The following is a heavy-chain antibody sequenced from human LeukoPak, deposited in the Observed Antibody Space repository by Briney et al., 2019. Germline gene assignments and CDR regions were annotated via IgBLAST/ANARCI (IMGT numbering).Heavy chain of an antibody. D-gene: IGHD1-26*01. CDR3: ARTASWVGATTEWFDP. CDR1: GYTFTSYG. Sequence: ASVKVSCKASGYTFTSYGISWVRQAPGQGLEWMGWISAYNGNTNYAQKLQGRVTMTTDTSTSTAYMERRSLRSDDTAVYYCARTASWVGATTEWFDPWGQGTLVTVSS. V-gene: IGHV1-18*01. J-gene: IGHJ5*02. CDR2: ISAYNGNT.